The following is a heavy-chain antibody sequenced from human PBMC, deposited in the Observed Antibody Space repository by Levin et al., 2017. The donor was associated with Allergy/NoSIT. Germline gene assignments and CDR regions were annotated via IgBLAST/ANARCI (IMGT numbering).Heavy chain of an antibody. CDR3: ARGERQQLAYFDY. Sequence: ASETLSLTCAVYGGSFSGYYWSWIRQPPGKGLEWIGEINHSGSTNYNPSLKSRVTISVDTSKNQFSLKLSSVTAADTAVYYCARGERQQLAYFDYWGQGTLVTVSS. D-gene: IGHD6-13*01. J-gene: IGHJ4*02. V-gene: IGHV4-34*01. CDR1: GGSFSGYY. CDR2: INHSGST.